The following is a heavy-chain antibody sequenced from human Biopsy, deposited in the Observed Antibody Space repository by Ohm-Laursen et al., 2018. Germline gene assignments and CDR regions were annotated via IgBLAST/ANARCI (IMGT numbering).Heavy chain of an antibody. D-gene: IGHD6-19*01. CDR2: IYSTGRSS. J-gene: IGHJ2*01. CDR1: GGSVDDYF. V-gene: IGHV4-4*07. Sequence: LFLTCNVSGGSVDDYFWNWIRQPAGKGLEWIGRIYSTGRSSAYHPSFQSRVTMSLDTSNKQFSLKLTSVTAADTAVYYCARTPGVAVAGRFFDLWGRGTLVTVSS. CDR3: ARTPGVAVAGRFFDL.